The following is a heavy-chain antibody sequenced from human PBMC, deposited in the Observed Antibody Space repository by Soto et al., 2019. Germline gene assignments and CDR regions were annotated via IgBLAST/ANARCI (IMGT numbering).Heavy chain of an antibody. J-gene: IGHJ5*02. CDR3: ARSPPAYCGGDCYSEWFDP. CDR1: GFTFSSYA. CDR2: ISYDGSNK. D-gene: IGHD2-21*02. V-gene: IGHV3-30-3*01. Sequence: GGSLRLSCAASGFTFSSYAMHWVRQAPGKGLEWVAVISYDGSNKYYADSVKGRFTISRDNSKNTLYLQMNSLRAEDTAVYYCARSPPAYCGGDCYSEWFDPWGQGTLVTVSS.